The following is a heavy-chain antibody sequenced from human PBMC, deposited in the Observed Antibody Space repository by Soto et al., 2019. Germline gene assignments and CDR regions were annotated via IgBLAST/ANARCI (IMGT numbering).Heavy chain of an antibody. CDR2: IGTAGDT. CDR3: ARELGYCSGGSCRPGPFDY. J-gene: IGHJ4*02. CDR1: GFTFSSYD. Sequence: PGGSLRLSCAASGFTFSSYDMHWVRQATGKGLEWVSAIGTAGDTYYPGSVKGRFTISRENAKNSLYLQMNSLRAGDTAVYYCARELGYCSGGSCRPGPFDYWGQGPLVTVSS. V-gene: IGHV3-13*01. D-gene: IGHD2-15*01.